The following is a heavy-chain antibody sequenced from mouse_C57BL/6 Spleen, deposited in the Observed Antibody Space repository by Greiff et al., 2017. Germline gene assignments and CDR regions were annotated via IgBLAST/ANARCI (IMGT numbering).Heavy chain of an antibody. Sequence: QVQLQQPGAELVMPGASVKLSCKASGYTFTSYWMHWVKQRPGQGLEWIGEIDPSDSYTNYNQKFKGKSTLTVDKSSSTAYMQLSSLTSEDSAVYYCARRGNYYGSSYVWYFDVWGTGTTVTVSS. J-gene: IGHJ1*03. CDR3: ARRGNYYGSSYVWYFDV. D-gene: IGHD1-1*01. V-gene: IGHV1-69*01. CDR2: IDPSDSYT. CDR1: GYTFTSYW.